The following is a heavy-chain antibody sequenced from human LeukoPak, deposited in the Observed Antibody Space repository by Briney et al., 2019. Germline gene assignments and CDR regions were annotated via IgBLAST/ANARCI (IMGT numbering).Heavy chain of an antibody. CDR3: AKGGGWSPAVLFDY. Sequence: GGSLRLSCAASGFAFSSYAMSWVRQAPGKGLEWVSAISGSGGSTYYADSVKGRFTISRDNSKNTLYLQMNSLRAEDTAVYYCAKGGGWSPAVLFDYWGQGTLVTVSS. CDR2: ISGSGGST. CDR1: GFAFSSYA. J-gene: IGHJ4*02. V-gene: IGHV3-23*01. D-gene: IGHD6-19*01.